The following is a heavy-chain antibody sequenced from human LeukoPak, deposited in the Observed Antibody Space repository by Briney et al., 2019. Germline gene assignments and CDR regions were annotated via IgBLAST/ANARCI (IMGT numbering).Heavy chain of an antibody. V-gene: IGHV3-23*01. Sequence: PGGSLRLSCASSGFTFSSYAMSWVRQAPGKGLEWVSTIGGTGVRTYYADSVKGRFTISRDNSKNTLYLQMNSPRAEDTAVYYCAKDLISDVYYYDSSGYYWGQGTLVTVSS. CDR2: IGGTGVRT. CDR3: AKDLISDVYYYDSSGYY. D-gene: IGHD3-22*01. CDR1: GFTFSSYA. J-gene: IGHJ4*02.